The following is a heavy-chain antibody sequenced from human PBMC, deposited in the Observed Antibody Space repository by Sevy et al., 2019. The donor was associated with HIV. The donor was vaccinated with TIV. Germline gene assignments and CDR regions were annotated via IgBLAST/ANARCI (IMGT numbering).Heavy chain of an antibody. J-gene: IGHJ4*02. CDR2: FDPEDGET. V-gene: IGHV1-24*01. D-gene: IGHD2-15*01. CDR3: ATGRRAAQLLSWVY. CDR1: GYTLTELS. Sequence: ASVKVSCKVSGYTLTELSMHWVRQAPGKGLEWMGGFDPEDGETIYAQKFQGRVTMTEDTSTDTAYMELSSLRSEDTAVYYCATGRRAAQLLSWVYWGQGTLVTVSS.